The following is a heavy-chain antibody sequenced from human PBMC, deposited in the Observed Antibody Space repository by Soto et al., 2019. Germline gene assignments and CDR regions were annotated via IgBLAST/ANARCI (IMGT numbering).Heavy chain of an antibody. CDR1: GFTFSSYA. CDR2: ISYDGSNK. CDR3: ARDGIVVVITHTSY. V-gene: IGHV3-30-3*01. D-gene: IGHD3-22*01. J-gene: IGHJ4*02. Sequence: GGSLRLSCASSGFTFSSYAMHLVRQAPGKGLEWVAVISYDGSNKYYADSVKGRFTISRDNSKNTLYLQMNSLRAEDTAVYYCARDGIVVVITHTSYWGQGTLVTVSS.